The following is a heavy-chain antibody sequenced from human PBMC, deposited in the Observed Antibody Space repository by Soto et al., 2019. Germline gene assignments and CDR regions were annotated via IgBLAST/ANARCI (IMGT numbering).Heavy chain of an antibody. D-gene: IGHD5-12*01. Sequence: ASVNVSCKASGYTFTSYGISWVRQAPGQGLEWMGWISAYNGNTNYAQKLQGRVTMTTDTSTSTAYMELRSLRSDDTAVYYCARDGSGYDPHRHFDYWGQGTLVTVSS. J-gene: IGHJ4*02. V-gene: IGHV1-18*01. CDR2: ISAYNGNT. CDR3: ARDGSGYDPHRHFDY. CDR1: GYTFTSYG.